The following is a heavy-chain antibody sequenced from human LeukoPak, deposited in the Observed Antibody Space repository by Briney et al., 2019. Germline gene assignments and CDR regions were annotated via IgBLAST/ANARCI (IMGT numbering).Heavy chain of an antibody. CDR2: ISGSGGGT. V-gene: IGHV3-23*01. J-gene: IGHJ4*02. D-gene: IGHD3-22*01. CDR1: GITLSNYG. CDR3: AERGVVIRVILVGFHKEAYYFDS. Sequence: PGGSLRLSCAVSGITLSNYGMSWVRQAPGKGLEWVAGISGSGGGTNYADSVKGRFTVSRGNYKNTLYLQMNSLGAEDTAVYFCAERGVVIRVILVGFHKEAYYFDSWGQGALVTVSS.